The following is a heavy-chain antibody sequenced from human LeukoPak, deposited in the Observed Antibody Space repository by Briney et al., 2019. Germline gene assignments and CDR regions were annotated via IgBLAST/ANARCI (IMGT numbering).Heavy chain of an antibody. V-gene: IGHV3-23*01. J-gene: IGHJ4*02. CDR2: IGDSGRNT. CDR3: AKDPMIRGATYDD. D-gene: IGHD3-10*01. Sequence: GGSLRLSCAASGFTFSRYAMTWVRQAPGKGLEWVSAIGDSGRNTYYADSMRGRFTISRDNSKNTLYLQMNSLRAEDAAIYYCAKDPMIRGATYDDWGQGTLVTVSS. CDR1: GFTFSRYA.